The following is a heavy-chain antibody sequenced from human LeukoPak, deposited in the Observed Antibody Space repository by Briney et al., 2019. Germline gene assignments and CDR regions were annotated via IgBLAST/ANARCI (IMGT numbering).Heavy chain of an antibody. Sequence: ASVKVSCKASGYTFTSYGISWVRQAPGQGLERMGWISAYNGNTNYAQKLQGRVTMTTDTSTSTAYMELRSLRSDDTAVYYCAQGEGGYSYGSFDYWGQGALVTVSS. CDR3: AQGEGGYSYGSFDY. V-gene: IGHV1-18*01. CDR1: GYTFTSYG. J-gene: IGHJ4*02. D-gene: IGHD5-18*01. CDR2: ISAYNGNT.